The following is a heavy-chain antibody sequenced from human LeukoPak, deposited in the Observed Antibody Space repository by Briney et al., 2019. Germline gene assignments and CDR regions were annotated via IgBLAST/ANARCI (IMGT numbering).Heavy chain of an antibody. D-gene: IGHD1-7*01. CDR1: GFTFSSYS. CDR3: ARAHNWKYGSFDF. V-gene: IGHV3-21*01. CDR2: ISSSSSYI. J-gene: IGHJ4*02. Sequence: QSGGSLRLSCAASGFTFSSYSMNWVRQAPGKGLEWVSCISSSSSYIYYADSVKGRFTISRDNAKNSLYLQMNSLRAEDTAVYYCARAHNWKYGSFDFRGQGTLVTVSS.